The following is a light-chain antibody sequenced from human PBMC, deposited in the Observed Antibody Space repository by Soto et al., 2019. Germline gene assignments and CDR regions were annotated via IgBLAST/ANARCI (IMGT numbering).Light chain of an antibody. CDR3: QQYDYYPYT. CDR2: KAS. V-gene: IGKV1-5*03. CDR1: QSISSW. J-gene: IGKJ2*01. Sequence: DIQMTQSPSTLSASVGDRVTITCRASQSISSWLAWYQQKSGEAPKILIYKASSLESGVPSRFSGSGAGTEFTLTISSLQPEDFAAYYCQQYDYYPYTFGPRTKLEIK.